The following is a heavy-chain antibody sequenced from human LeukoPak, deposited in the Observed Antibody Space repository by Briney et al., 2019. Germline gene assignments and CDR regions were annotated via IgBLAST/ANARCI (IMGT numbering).Heavy chain of an antibody. CDR3: ARGFLGGTDQYFDS. CDR2: IGGGGPTT. Sequence: GGSLRLSCAASGFTFSSYAMTWVRQAPAKGLEWVSTIGGGGPTTDYADSVKDRFTISRDNSKNTLYLQMNSLRAEDTAVYFCARGFLGGTDQYFDSWGQGTLVTVSS. D-gene: IGHD6-19*01. V-gene: IGHV3-23*01. J-gene: IGHJ4*02. CDR1: GFTFSSYA.